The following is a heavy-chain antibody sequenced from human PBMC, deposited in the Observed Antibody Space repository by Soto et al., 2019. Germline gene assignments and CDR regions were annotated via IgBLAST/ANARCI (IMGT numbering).Heavy chain of an antibody. CDR1: GLRMSNNA. Sequence: EVQLLESGGGVVQPGGSLRLSCAVSGLRMSNNAMTWVRQAPGKGLEWVSLMTSNGGSTYYADSVEGRVTISRDTSKNTLYLQINSLRVEDTAIDYGATTINRYYSVSWGQGTLVTVSS. J-gene: IGHJ4*02. CDR2: MTSNGGST. CDR3: ATTINRYYSVS. D-gene: IGHD3-9*01. V-gene: IGHV3-23*01.